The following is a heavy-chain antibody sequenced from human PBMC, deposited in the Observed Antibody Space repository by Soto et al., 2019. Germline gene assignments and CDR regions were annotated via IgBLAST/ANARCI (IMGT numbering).Heavy chain of an antibody. J-gene: IGHJ4*02. V-gene: IGHV3-30*18. CDR1: GFTFSSYG. Sequence: QVQLVESGGGVVQPGRSLRLSCAASGFTFSSYGMHWVRQAPGKGLEWVAVISYDGSNKYYADSVKGRFTISRDNSKNTLYLQMNSLRAEDTAVYYCAKGLMVYAIILIDYWGQGTLVTVSS. D-gene: IGHD2-8*01. CDR2: ISYDGSNK. CDR3: AKGLMVYAIILIDY.